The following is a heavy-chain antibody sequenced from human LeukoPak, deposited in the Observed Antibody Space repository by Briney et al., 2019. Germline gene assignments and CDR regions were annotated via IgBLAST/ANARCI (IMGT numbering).Heavy chain of an antibody. CDR2: ISDSGNT. CDR3: AKAPVTTCRGAYCYQFDY. D-gene: IGHD2-21*01. CDR1: GFTLSSYA. V-gene: IGHV3-23*01. J-gene: IGHJ4*02. Sequence: GGSLRLSCAASGFTLSSYAMSWVRQAPGKGLEWVSAISDSGNTYHADSVKGRFTISRDSSKNTLFLQMNRLRPEDAAVYYCAKAPVTTCRGAYCYQFDYWGQGTLVTVSS.